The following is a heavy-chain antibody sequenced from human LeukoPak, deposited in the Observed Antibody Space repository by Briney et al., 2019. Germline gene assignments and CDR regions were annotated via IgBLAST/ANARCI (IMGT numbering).Heavy chain of an antibody. J-gene: IGHJ4*02. CDR3: ARVGSSGYYLDY. Sequence: GGSLRLSCAVSRFTFSSYAMHWVRQAPGKGLEYVSAISSNGGSTYYANSVKGRFTISRDNSKNTLYLQMGSLRAEDMAVYYCARVGSSGYYLDYWGQGTLVTVSS. V-gene: IGHV3-64*01. D-gene: IGHD3-22*01. CDR1: RFTFSSYA. CDR2: ISSNGGST.